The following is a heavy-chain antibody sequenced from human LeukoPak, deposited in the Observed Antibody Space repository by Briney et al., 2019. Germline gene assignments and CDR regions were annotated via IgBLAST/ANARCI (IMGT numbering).Heavy chain of an antibody. CDR3: ATGGYSYRPPKDY. CDR2: IYYSGST. V-gene: IGHV4-59*01. J-gene: IGHJ4*02. CDR1: GGSISSYY. D-gene: IGHD5-18*01. Sequence: SETLSLTCTVSGGSISSYYWSWIRQPPGKGLEWIGYIYYSGSTNYNPSLKSRVTISVDTSKNQFSLKLSSVTAADTAVYYCATGGYSYRPPKDYWGQGTLVTVSS.